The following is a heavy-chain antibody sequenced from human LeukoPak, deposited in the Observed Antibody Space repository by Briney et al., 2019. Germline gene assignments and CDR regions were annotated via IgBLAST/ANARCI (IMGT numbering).Heavy chain of an antibody. CDR1: GFIVSNNY. Sequence: GGSLRLSCAASGFIVSNNYMNWVRQDPGKGLEWVSIIYSGGGTYYADSVKGRFTISRDNSKNTLYLQMNSLRADDTAVYYCARGCYYERSGYCPFDYWGPGTLVTVSS. J-gene: IGHJ4*02. CDR2: IYSGGGT. D-gene: IGHD3-22*01. CDR3: ARGCYYERSGYCPFDY. V-gene: IGHV3-53*01.